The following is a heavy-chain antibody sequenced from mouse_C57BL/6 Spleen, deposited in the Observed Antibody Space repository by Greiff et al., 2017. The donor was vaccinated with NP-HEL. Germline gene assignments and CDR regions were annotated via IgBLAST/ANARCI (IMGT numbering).Heavy chain of an antibody. CDR3: ARKDYSNYVFAY. CDR2: INPYNGGT. V-gene: IGHV1-19*01. J-gene: IGHJ3*01. Sequence: VQLQQSGPVLVKPGASVKMSCKASGYTFTDYYMNWVKQSHGKSLEWIGVINPYNGGTSYNQKFKGKATLTVDKSSSTAYMELNSLTSEDSAVYYCARKDYSNYVFAYWGQGTLVTVSA. D-gene: IGHD2-5*01. CDR1: GYTFTDYY.